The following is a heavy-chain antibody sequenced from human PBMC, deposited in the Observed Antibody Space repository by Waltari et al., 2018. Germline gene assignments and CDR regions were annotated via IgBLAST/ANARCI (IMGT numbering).Heavy chain of an antibody. CDR1: GFRFSDFE. Sequence: EVQLVESGGDLVQPGGSLRLSCAASGFRFSDFELNWVRRAPGKGLEWVSYISNSGSTKYYADSVKGRFTVSRDNSKKLLFLQMYSLRAEDTAVYYCARDEQDYDSSGSYQGVFDSWGQGTLVSVSS. V-gene: IGHV3-48*03. J-gene: IGHJ4*02. CDR3: ARDEQDYDSSGSYQGVFDS. D-gene: IGHD3-22*01. CDR2: ISNSGSTK.